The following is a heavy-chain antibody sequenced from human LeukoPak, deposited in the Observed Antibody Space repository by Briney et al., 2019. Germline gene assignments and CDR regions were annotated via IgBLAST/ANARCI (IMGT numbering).Heavy chain of an antibody. CDR2: INPASGGT. Sequence: ASVKVSCKASGYIFSGHYIQWVRQAPGQGLEWMARINPASGGTNNAQKFHGRVTMTTDTSISTLYMEMNSLRSDDTAVYYCARVLFPSGPTHCFDPWGQGTLVTVSS. V-gene: IGHV1-2*02. J-gene: IGHJ5*02. D-gene: IGHD2-21*01. CDR1: GYIFSGHY. CDR3: ARVLFPSGPTHCFDP.